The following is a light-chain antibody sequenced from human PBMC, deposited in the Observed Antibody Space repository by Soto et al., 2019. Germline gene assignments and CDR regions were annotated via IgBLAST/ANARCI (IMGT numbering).Light chain of an antibody. J-gene: IGLJ2*01. CDR1: SSDVGGYNY. CDR3: SSFARSSTLV. Sequence: QSVLTQPASVSASPGQSVSISCTGTSSDVGGYNYVSWYQHYPGKAPKLIIYDVSNRPSGISNRFSGSKSGNTASLTISGLQADDEADYYCSSFARSSTLVFGGATKLTVL. CDR2: DVS. V-gene: IGLV2-14*03.